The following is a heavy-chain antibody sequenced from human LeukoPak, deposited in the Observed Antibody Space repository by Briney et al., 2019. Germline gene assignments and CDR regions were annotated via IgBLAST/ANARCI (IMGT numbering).Heavy chain of an antibody. D-gene: IGHD6-13*01. CDR3: ARTNSSWYFDL. V-gene: IGHV4-34*01. Sequence: SETLSLTCGVYGGSFSGYLWNWIRQPPGKGLEWLGEINHSGSANYHPSLKSRVTMSVDTSKNQFSLKLSSVTAVDTAVYYCARTNSSWYFDLWGRGTLVTVSS. CDR1: GGSFSGYL. CDR2: INHSGSA. J-gene: IGHJ2*01.